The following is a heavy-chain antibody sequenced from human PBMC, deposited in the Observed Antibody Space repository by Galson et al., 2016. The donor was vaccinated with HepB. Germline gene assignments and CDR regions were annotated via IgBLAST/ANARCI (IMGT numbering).Heavy chain of an antibody. CDR1: GFNFGDSW. D-gene: IGHD7-27*01. Sequence: SLRLSCAASGFNFGDSWMTRFRQAPGKGLEWVANIRTDGNVQQYVDSVKGRFTISRDNANNSLFLQMNSLTVEDTAVYYCATDIWGPRVWGQGTLVTVSS. J-gene: IGHJ4*02. V-gene: IGHV3-7*01. CDR3: ATDIWGPRV. CDR2: IRTDGNVQ.